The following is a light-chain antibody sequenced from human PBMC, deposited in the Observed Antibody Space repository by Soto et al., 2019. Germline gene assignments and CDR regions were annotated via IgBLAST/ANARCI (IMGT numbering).Light chain of an antibody. Sequence: QSVLTQPPSVSAAPGQKVTISCSGSSSNIGNNFVSWYQQFPGTAPKVLIYDNNKRPSGIPDRFSGSKSGTSATLDITGLQTGDEAGYYCGAWDSRLSAGGFGGGTKLTVL. CDR3: GAWDSRLSAGG. CDR1: SSNIGNNF. J-gene: IGLJ3*02. CDR2: DNN. V-gene: IGLV1-51*01.